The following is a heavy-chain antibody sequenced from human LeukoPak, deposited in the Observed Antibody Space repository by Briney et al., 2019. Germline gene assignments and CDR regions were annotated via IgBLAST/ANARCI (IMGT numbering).Heavy chain of an antibody. CDR1: GFTIRGFW. Sequence: GGSLRLSCAASGFTIRGFWMHWVRQPPGEGLVWVSRIDNYGDNPTYADSVKGRFTTSRDDAKNMVFLQMNSLRVEDTGLYYCVRDRPHNWFDPWGQGTLVIVSS. CDR3: VRDRPHNWFDP. J-gene: IGHJ5*02. V-gene: IGHV3-74*01. CDR2: IDNYGDNP.